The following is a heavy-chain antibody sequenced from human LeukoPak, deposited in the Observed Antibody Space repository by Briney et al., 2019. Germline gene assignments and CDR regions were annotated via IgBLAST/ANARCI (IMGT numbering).Heavy chain of an antibody. J-gene: IGHJ4*02. CDR1: GFTFSSYS. CDR3: AREEYCSSTSCYPGTFDY. D-gene: IGHD2-2*01. Sequence: EGSLRLSCAASGFTFSSYSMNWVRQAPGKGLEWVSSISSSSSYIYYADSVKGRFTISRDNAKNSLYMQMNSLRAEDTAVYYCAREEYCSSTSCYPGTFDYWGQGTLVTVSS. CDR2: ISSSSSYI. V-gene: IGHV3-21*01.